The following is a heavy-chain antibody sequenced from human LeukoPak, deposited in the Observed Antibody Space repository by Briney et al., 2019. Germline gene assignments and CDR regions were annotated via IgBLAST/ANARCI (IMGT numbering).Heavy chain of an antibody. CDR2: IYTSGST. CDR3: ARGIVGDFDY. Sequence: SETLSLTCTVSGGSINSGSYYWSWIRQPAGKGLEWIGRIYTSGSTNYNPSLKSRVTISVDTSKNQFSLKLNSVTAADTAVYYCARGIVGDFDYWGQGTLVTVSS. J-gene: IGHJ4*02. D-gene: IGHD1-26*01. CDR1: GGSINSGSYY. V-gene: IGHV4-61*02.